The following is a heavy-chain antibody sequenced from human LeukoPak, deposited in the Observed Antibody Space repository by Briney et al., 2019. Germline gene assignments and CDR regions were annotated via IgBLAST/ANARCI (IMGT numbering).Heavy chain of an antibody. Sequence: VASVKVSCKASGGTFSSYAISWVRQAPGQGLEWMGGIIPIFGTANYAQKFQGRVTITADESTSTAYMELSSPRSEDTAVYYCAREGGGMAVAGTFNSYWGQGTLVTVSS. D-gene: IGHD6-19*01. CDR2: IIPIFGTA. V-gene: IGHV1-69*01. J-gene: IGHJ4*02. CDR1: GGTFSSYA. CDR3: AREGGGMAVAGTFNSY.